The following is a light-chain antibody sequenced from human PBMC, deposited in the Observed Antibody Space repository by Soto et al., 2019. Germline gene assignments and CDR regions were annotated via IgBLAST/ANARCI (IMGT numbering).Light chain of an antibody. J-gene: IGKJ5*01. CDR3: QQTYTIPVT. CDR1: QTINTY. CDR2: AAS. V-gene: IGKV1-39*01. Sequence: DIQMTQSPSSLSASVGNRVTITCRASQTINTYLNWYQQKPGKAPKLRIYAASSLQSGVPSRFSGSASGTDFTLTIHSLQPEDFATYFCQQTYTIPVTFGQGARLEIK.